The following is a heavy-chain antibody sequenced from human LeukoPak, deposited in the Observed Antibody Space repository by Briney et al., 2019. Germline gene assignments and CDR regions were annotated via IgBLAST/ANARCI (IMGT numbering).Heavy chain of an antibody. J-gene: IGHJ6*02. Sequence: PETLSLTCAVYGGSFSGYYWSWIRQPPGKGLEWIGEINHSGSTNYNPSLKSRVTISVDTSKNQFSLKLSSVTAADTAVYYCARSSYYYYGMDVWGQGTTVTVSS. CDR2: INHSGST. CDR3: ARSSYYYYGMDV. CDR1: GGSFSGYY. V-gene: IGHV4-34*01.